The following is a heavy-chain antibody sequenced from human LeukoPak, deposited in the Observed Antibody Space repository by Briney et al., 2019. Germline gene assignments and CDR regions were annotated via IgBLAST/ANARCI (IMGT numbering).Heavy chain of an antibody. Sequence: SVKVSCKASGGTFSSYAISWVRQAPGQGLEWMGGIIPIFGTANYAQKFQGRVTITADESTSTAYMELSSLRSEDTAVYYCASYSVSSGWDLIPFDYWGQGTLVTVSS. V-gene: IGHV1-69*13. CDR3: ASYSVSSGWDLIPFDY. CDR1: GGTFSSYA. D-gene: IGHD6-19*01. J-gene: IGHJ4*02. CDR2: IIPIFGTA.